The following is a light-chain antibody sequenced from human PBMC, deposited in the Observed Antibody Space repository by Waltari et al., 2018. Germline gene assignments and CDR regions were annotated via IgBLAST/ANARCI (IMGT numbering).Light chain of an antibody. CDR1: RRGVRVYEY. CDR3: SSYTSSTTGI. Sequence: SALTRPESESGSPRQSITICCTGARRGVRVYEYVYWYQQHPGKAPKFILFEVSNRPSGVSNRFSGSKSGSSASLTISGLQAEDEADYYCSSYTSSTTGIFGGGTKLTVL. V-gene: IGLV2-14*01. J-gene: IGLJ2*01. CDR2: EVS.